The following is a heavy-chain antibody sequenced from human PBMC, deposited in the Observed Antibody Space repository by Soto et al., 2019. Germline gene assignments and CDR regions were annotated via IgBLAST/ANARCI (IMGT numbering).Heavy chain of an antibody. CDR1: VGSVKSFD. V-gene: IGHV4-4*07. CDR3: ARGSSRWDY. D-gene: IGHD6-13*01. CDR2: IYSGGRN. J-gene: IGHJ4*02. Sequence: PSWTLAFPGTVSVGSVKSFDLSWIRQPAGKGLEWIGRIYSGGRNNYNPSLKSRVTMSVDTSKNQFSLRLSSVTAADTAMYYCARGSSRWDYWGQGTLVTVSS.